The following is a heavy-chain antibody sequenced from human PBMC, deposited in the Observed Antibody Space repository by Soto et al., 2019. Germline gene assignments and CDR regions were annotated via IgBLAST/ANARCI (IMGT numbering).Heavy chain of an antibody. D-gene: IGHD6-13*01. Sequence: SETLSLTCTVSGGSISSYYWSWIRQPPGKGLEWVGYIYYSGSTNYNPSLKSRVTISVDTSKNQFSLKLSSVTAADTAVYYCASLTFIAAAGSQFWFDPWGQGTLVTVSS. CDR2: IYYSGST. CDR3: ASLTFIAAAGSQFWFDP. V-gene: IGHV4-59*01. J-gene: IGHJ5*02. CDR1: GGSISSYY.